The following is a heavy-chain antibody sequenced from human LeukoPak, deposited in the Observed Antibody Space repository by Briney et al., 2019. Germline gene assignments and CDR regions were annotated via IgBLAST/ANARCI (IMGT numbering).Heavy chain of an antibody. Sequence: PGGSLRLSCAASGFTFDDYAMHWVRQAPGKGLEWVSGISWNSGSIGYADSVKGRFTISRDNAKNSLYLQINSLRAEDTALYYCAKDIYTGATDYYGMDVWGQGTTVTVSS. V-gene: IGHV3-9*01. CDR2: ISWNSGSI. D-gene: IGHD5-12*01. CDR3: AKDIYTGATDYYGMDV. CDR1: GFTFDDYA. J-gene: IGHJ6*02.